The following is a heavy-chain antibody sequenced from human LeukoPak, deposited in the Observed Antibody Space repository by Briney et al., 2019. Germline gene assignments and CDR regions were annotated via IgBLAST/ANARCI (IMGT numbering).Heavy chain of an antibody. J-gene: IGHJ4*02. CDR3: ARVRAEVRGVINDLDY. D-gene: IGHD3-10*01. V-gene: IGHV4-34*01. CDR2: INHNGRT. Sequence: SETLSLTCAVSGGSLSGYFWGWIRQPPGKGLEWIGEINHNGRTNYNASLKSRVTISADTSKNLLSLKLSSVTAADPAVYYCARVRAEVRGVINDLDYWGQGTLVTVSS. CDR1: GGSLSGYF.